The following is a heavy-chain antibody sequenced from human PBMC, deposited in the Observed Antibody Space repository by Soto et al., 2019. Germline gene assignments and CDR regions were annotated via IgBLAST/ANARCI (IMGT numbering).Heavy chain of an antibody. CDR3: ASDVGGGGDDY. Sequence: GGSLRLSCAASGFTFSSYWMSWVRQAPGKGLEWVANIKQDGSEKYYVDSVKGRFTISRDNAKNSLYLQMNSLRAEDAAVYYCASDVGGGGDDYWGQGTLVTVSS. V-gene: IGHV3-7*01. D-gene: IGHD3-16*01. CDR2: IKQDGSEK. CDR1: GFTFSSYW. J-gene: IGHJ4*02.